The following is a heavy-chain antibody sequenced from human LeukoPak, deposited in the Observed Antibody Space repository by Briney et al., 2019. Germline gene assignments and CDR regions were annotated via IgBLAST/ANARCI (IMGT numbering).Heavy chain of an antibody. D-gene: IGHD6-6*01. CDR3: ARARNEYYYDY. J-gene: IGHJ4*01. CDR2: ISTYNGNT. V-gene: IGHV1-18*01. CDR1: GYTFTNYG. Sequence: ASVKVSCKASGYTFTNYGITWVRQAPGRGLQCMGGISTYNGNTHYAQRFQGRVTMTTDTSTSTVYMELRSLRSDDTAVYYCARARNEYYYDYWGQGTLVTVSS.